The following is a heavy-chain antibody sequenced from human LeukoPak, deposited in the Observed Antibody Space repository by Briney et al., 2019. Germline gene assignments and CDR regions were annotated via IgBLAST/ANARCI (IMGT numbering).Heavy chain of an antibody. CDR2: ISGSGGST. D-gene: IGHD3-22*01. J-gene: IGHJ5*02. CDR3: AKDGYYYDSSGYGP. V-gene: IGHV3-23*01. Sequence: GGSLRLSRAASGFTFSSYAMSWVRQAPGKGLEWVSAISGSGGSTYYADSVKGRFTISRDNSKNTLYLQMNSLRAEDTAVYYCAKDGYYYDSSGYGPWGQGTLVTVSS. CDR1: GFTFSSYA.